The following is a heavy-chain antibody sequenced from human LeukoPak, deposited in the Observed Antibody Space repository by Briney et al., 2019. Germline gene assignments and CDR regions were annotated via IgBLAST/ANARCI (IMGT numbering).Heavy chain of an antibody. CDR3: AKSMDSSRAFDI. CDR2: ISYDGSNK. D-gene: IGHD2/OR15-2a*01. V-gene: IGHV3-30*18. J-gene: IGHJ3*02. Sequence: GGSLRLSCAASGFTFSSYGMHWVRQAPGKGLEWVAVISYDGSNKYYADSVKGRFTISRDNSKNTLYLQMNSLRAEDTAVYYCAKSMDSSRAFDIWGQGTMVTVSS. CDR1: GFTFSSYG.